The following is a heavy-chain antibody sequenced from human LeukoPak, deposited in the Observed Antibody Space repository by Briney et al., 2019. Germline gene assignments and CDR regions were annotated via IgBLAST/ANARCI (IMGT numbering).Heavy chain of an antibody. V-gene: IGHV4-34*01. CDR3: AREGYYYDSSGYSKNFDY. Sequence: PSETLSLTCAVYGGSFSGYYWSWIRQPPGKGLGWIGEINHSGSTNYNPSLKSRVTISVDTSKNQFSLKLSSVTAADTAVYYCAREGYYYDSSGYSKNFDYWGQGTLVTVSS. D-gene: IGHD3-22*01. CDR2: INHSGST. CDR1: GGSFSGYY. J-gene: IGHJ4*02.